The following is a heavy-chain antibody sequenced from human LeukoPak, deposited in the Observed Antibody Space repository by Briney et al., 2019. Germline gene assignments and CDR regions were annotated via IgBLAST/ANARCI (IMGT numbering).Heavy chain of an antibody. J-gene: IGHJ4*02. CDR1: GFTFDDYA. Sequence: PGGSLRLSCAASGFTFDDYAMHWVRQAPGKGLEWVSGISWNSGSIGYADSVKGRFTISRDNAKNSLYLQMNGLRAEDMALYYCAKEYCSSTSCYTYFDYWGQGTLVTVSS. D-gene: IGHD2-2*01. V-gene: IGHV3-9*03. CDR3: AKEYCSSTSCYTYFDY. CDR2: ISWNSGSI.